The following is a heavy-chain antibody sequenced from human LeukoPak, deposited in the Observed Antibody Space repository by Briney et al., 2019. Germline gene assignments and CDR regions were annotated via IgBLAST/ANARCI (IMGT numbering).Heavy chain of an antibody. CDR3: ARDGGASTPFDY. V-gene: IGHV3-21*06. D-gene: IGHD2-15*01. J-gene: IGHJ4*02. CDR2: ISSSSSYI. Sequence: GGSLRLSCAASGFTFSSYSMNWVRQAPGKGLEWVSSISSSSSYIYYADSVKGRFTISRDNAKSTVYLQMNSLTEEDTAVYYCARDGGASTPFDYWGQGTLVTVS. CDR1: GFTFSSYS.